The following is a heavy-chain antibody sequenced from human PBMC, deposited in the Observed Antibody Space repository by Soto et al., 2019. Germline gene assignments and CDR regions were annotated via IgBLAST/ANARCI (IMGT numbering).Heavy chain of an antibody. Sequence: GASVKVSCKASGYTFTGYYMHWVRQAPGQGLEWMGWINPNSGGTNYAQKFQGWVTMTRDTSISTAYMELSRLRSDDTAVYYCARQLGYSSGWYAIDYWGQGTLVTVSS. CDR1: GYTFTGYY. V-gene: IGHV1-2*04. CDR2: INPNSGGT. J-gene: IGHJ4*02. CDR3: ARQLGYSSGWYAIDY. D-gene: IGHD6-19*01.